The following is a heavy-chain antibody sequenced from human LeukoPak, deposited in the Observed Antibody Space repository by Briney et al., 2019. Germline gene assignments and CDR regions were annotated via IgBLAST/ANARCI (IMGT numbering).Heavy chain of an antibody. CDR1: GFTFSHHN. V-gene: IGHV3-48*01. J-gene: IGHJ4*02. CDR2: ISGSSTII. D-gene: IGHD3-3*01. Sequence: GGSLRLSCAASGFTFSHHNMNWVRQAPGKGLEWVAYISGSSTIIYYADSVKGRFTVSRDNAKSSLYLQMNSLRAEDTAVYYCARDSPTYYDFWSGYHSNFDYWGQGTLVTFSS. CDR3: ARDSPTYYDFWSGYHSNFDY.